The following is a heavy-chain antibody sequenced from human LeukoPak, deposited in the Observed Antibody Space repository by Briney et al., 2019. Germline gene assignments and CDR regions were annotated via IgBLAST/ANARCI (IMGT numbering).Heavy chain of an antibody. V-gene: IGHV3-43*01. J-gene: IGHJ4*02. Sequence: GGSLRLSCAASGFTFEDYTMHWVRQAPGKTLEWVSLISWDGTTYYTDSVKGRFTISRDSSKDSLYLQMDALRSEDTAFYYCVKDLSYEPSGSFFDYWGQGTLVTVS. CDR3: VKDLSYEPSGSFFDY. D-gene: IGHD3-22*01. CDR1: GFTFEDYT. CDR2: ISWDGTT.